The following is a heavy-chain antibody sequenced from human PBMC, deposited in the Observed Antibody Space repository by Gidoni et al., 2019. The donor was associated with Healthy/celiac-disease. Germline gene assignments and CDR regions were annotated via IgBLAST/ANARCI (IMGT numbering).Heavy chain of an antibody. J-gene: IGHJ5*02. CDR1: GYPFSRYG. D-gene: IGHD1-26*01. V-gene: IGHV3-30*02. CDR2: IRNDGSNK. CDR3: AKDRGTDLDP. Sequence: QVQPVASAGGVVQPGGSLRRSCAPSGYPFSRYGMHCARQAPGKGLGWVAVIRNDGSNKYYEDSGKGRITISRDNSKNTLYLQMNSLRAEDTAVYYCAKDRGTDLDPWGQGTLVTVSS.